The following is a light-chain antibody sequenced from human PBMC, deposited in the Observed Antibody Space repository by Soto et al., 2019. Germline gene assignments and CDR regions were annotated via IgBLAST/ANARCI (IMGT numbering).Light chain of an antibody. V-gene: IGKV3-20*01. J-gene: IGKJ3*01. Sequence: EIVLTQSPGTLSLSPGERATLSCRASQSVSSRYLAWYQQKPGQAPRLLIYGASSRATGIPDRFSGSGSGTDVTLTISRLEPEDFAVYYWQQYGSSPPITFGPGTKVDIK. CDR1: QSVSSRY. CDR2: GAS. CDR3: QQYGSSPPIT.